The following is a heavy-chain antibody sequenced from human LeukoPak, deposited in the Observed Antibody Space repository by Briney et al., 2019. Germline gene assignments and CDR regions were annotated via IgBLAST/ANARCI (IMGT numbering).Heavy chain of an antibody. CDR1: GFTFSTYA. CDR3: AKEEWLLAVYFDY. Sequence: GGSLRLSCAASGFTFSTYAIHWVRQAPGKGLEWVAVISFDGVNTFYADSVKGRFTISRDNSKNTLYLQMNSLRAEDTAVYYCAKEEWLLAVYFDYWGQGTLVTVSS. J-gene: IGHJ4*02. V-gene: IGHV3-30*04. CDR2: ISFDGVNT. D-gene: IGHD3-3*01.